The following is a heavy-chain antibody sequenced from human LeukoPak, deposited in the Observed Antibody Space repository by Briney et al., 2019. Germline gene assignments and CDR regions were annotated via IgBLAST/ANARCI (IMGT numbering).Heavy chain of an antibody. J-gene: IGHJ4*02. CDR2: ISSSSSTI. V-gene: IGHV3-48*01. D-gene: IGHD3-10*01. CDR3: PSRLYASGSKDY. Sequence: GGSLRLSCAASGFTFSSCSMNWVRQAPGKGLEWVSYISSSSSTIYYADSVEGRFTISRDNAKNSLYLQMNSLRAADTAVYYCPSRLYASGSKDYWGQGTLVTVSS. CDR1: GFTFSSCS.